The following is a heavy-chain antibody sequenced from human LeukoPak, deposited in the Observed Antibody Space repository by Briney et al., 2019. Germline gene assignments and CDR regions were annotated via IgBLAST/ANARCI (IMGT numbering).Heavy chain of an antibody. CDR3: AKEVYGSGRYYFDY. CDR1: GFAFTTCA. Sequence: GGSLRLSCAASGFAFTTCAINWVRQAPGKGLEWVSTISGSGDSTYYADSVKGRFTISRDNSKNTLYLQMNSLRAEDTAVYYCAKEVYGSGRYYFDYWGQGTLVTVSS. D-gene: IGHD3-10*01. V-gene: IGHV3-23*01. CDR2: ISGSGDST. J-gene: IGHJ4*02.